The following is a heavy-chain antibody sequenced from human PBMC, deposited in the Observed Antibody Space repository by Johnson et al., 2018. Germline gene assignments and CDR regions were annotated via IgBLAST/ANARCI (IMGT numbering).Heavy chain of an antibody. V-gene: IGHV3-23*01. J-gene: IGHJ3*02. D-gene: IGHD6-13*01. CDR3: AKAGMPATDIRAFDI. CDR1: GLTFSSYA. Sequence: VQLQEPGGTLVQPGGSLRLSCAASGLTFSSYAMDWVRQAPGKGLEWVSAIGTSAGSTYYADSVKGRFTISRDNSKNTVYLQMNSLRDDDTAVYYCAKAGMPATDIRAFDIWGLGTMVTVSS. CDR2: IGTSAGST.